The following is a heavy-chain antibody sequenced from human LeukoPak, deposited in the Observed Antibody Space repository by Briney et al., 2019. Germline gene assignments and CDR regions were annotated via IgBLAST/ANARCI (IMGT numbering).Heavy chain of an antibody. D-gene: IGHD2-15*01. J-gene: IGHJ3*02. Sequence: GRSLRLSCAASGFTFDDYAMHWVRQAPGKGLEWVSGISWNSGSIGYADSVKGRFTISRDNAKNSLYLQMNSLRAEDTALYYCAKETSGGGYCSGGSCHDAFDIWGQGTMVTVSS. CDR1: GFTFDDYA. CDR3: AKETSGGGYCSGGSCHDAFDI. V-gene: IGHV3-9*01. CDR2: ISWNSGSI.